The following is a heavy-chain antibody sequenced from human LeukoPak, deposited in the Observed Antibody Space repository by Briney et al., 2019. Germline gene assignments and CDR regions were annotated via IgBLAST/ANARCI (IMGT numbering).Heavy chain of an antibody. D-gene: IGHD3-22*01. CDR3: ARKYYYDSSGYYGLSDAFDI. J-gene: IGHJ3*02. Sequence: SETLSLTCTVSGGSISSYYWSWIRQPPGKGLEWIGYIYYSGSTNYNPSLKSRVTISVDTSKNQFSLKLSSVTAADTAVYYCARKYYYDSSGYYGLSDAFDIWGQGTMVTVSS. CDR2: IYYSGST. V-gene: IGHV4-59*01. CDR1: GGSISSYY.